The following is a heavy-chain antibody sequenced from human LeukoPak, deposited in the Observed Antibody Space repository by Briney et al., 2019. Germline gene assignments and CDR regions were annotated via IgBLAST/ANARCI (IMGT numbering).Heavy chain of an antibody. D-gene: IGHD3-22*01. J-gene: IGHJ4*02. CDR1: GFTFSSYA. CDR2: ISGSGGST. CDR3: AKDTYYYDSSGYYHTNY. Sequence: PGGSLRLSCAASGFTFSSYAMSWVRQAPGKGLEWVSAISGSGGSTYYADSVKGRFTISRDNSKNTLYLQMNSLRAEDTAVYYCAKDTYYYDSSGYYHTNYWGQGTLVTVSS. V-gene: IGHV3-23*01.